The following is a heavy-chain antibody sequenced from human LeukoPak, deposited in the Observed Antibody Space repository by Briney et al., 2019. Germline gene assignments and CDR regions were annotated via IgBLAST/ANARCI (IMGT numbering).Heavy chain of an antibody. CDR1: GFAFNTYS. Sequence: PGGSLRLSCAASGFAFNTYSMNWVRQAPGKGLQWVSSITTSSTTKYYADSVKGRFTISRDNAKNSLYLQMDSLRDEDTAVYYCVRDAAYSAFNMWGQGTTVTVSS. V-gene: IGHV3-48*02. CDR3: VRDAAYSAFNM. D-gene: IGHD4-11*01. CDR2: ITTSSTTK. J-gene: IGHJ3*02.